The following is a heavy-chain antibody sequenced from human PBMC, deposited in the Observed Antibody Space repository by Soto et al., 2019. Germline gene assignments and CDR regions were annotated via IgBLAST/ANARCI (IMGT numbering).Heavy chain of an antibody. Sequence: QVQLVQSGAEVKKPGASVKVSCKGSGYTLTSYHINWVRQATGQGLEWMGWMNPNSGNTGYAQTLQGRVTMTWDTSISTAYMELSSLRFEDTAMYYCARGHISSTKNWLDPWGQGTLVTVSS. CDR3: ARGHISSTKNWLDP. V-gene: IGHV1-8*01. CDR1: GYTLTSYH. D-gene: IGHD6-6*01. J-gene: IGHJ5*02. CDR2: MNPNSGNT.